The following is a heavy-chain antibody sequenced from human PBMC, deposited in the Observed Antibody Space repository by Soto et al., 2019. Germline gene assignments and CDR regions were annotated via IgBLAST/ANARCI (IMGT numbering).Heavy chain of an antibody. CDR1: GGSISSGTDS. V-gene: IGHV4-30-2*01. CDR2: IYHYGNT. D-gene: IGHD6-6*01. CDR3: ARDYRTSSGRHFDY. J-gene: IGHJ4*02. Sequence: QLQLQESGSGLVKPSQTLSLTCTVSGGSISSGTDSWSWIRQPPGKALEWIGYIYHYGNTYYNPSLKFRVPKSVDRSKNQFSLKLSSVTAAATAVYYCARDYRTSSGRHFDYWGQGCLVTFSS.